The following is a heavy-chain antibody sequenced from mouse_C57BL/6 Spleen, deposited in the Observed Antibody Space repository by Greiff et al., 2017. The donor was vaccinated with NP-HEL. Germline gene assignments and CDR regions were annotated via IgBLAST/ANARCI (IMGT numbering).Heavy chain of an antibody. CDR2: IYPRSGNT. J-gene: IGHJ3*01. Sequence: SGAELARPGASVKLSCKASGYTFTSYGISWVKQRTGQGLEWVGEIYPRSGNTYYNEKFKGKATLTADKSSSTAYMELRSLTSEDSAVYFCASLRYYGKEAWFAYWGQGTLVTVSA. CDR1: GYTFTSYG. D-gene: IGHD2-1*01. CDR3: ASLRYYGKEAWFAY. V-gene: IGHV1-81*01.